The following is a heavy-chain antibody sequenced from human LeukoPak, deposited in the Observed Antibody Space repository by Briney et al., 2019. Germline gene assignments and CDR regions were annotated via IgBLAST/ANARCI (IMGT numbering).Heavy chain of an antibody. V-gene: IGHV3-7*01. J-gene: IGHJ4*02. CDR2: IKQDGSEK. CDR3: ARDLRPNYGDLFDY. D-gene: IGHD4-17*01. CDR1: GFTFSSYW. Sequence: PGGSLRLSCAASGFTFSSYWMSWVRQAPGKGLEWVANIKQDGSEKYYVDSVKGRFTISRDNAKYSLYLQMNSLRAEDTAVYYCARDLRPNYGDLFDYWGQGTLVTVSS.